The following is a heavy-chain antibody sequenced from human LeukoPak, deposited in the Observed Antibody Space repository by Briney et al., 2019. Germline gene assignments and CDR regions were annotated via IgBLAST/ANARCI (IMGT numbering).Heavy chain of an antibody. Sequence: SETLSLTCTVSGGSITSSIDYWGWVRQPPGKGLEWIATIYYSTSTQYNPSLKSRVTMSVDTSKNQFSLKLSSVTAADTAVYYCARGGNGTDYWGQGTLVTVSS. J-gene: IGHJ4*02. CDR3: ARGGNGTDY. V-gene: IGHV4-39*01. CDR1: GGSITSSIDY. CDR2: IYYSTST. D-gene: IGHD4-23*01.